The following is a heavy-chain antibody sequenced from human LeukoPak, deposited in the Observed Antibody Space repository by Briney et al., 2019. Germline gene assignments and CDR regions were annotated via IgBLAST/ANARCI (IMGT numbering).Heavy chain of an antibody. D-gene: IGHD6-13*01. V-gene: IGHV3-48*04. J-gene: IGHJ6*03. CDR3: AKVAYSSPADYYYYYMDV. Sequence: GGSLRLSCAASGFTFSSYSMNWVRQAPGKGLEWVSYISSSSSTIYYADSVKGRFTISRDNAKNSLYLQMNSLRAEDTAVYYCAKVAYSSPADYYYYYMDVWGKGTTVTVSS. CDR1: GFTFSSYS. CDR2: ISSSSSTI.